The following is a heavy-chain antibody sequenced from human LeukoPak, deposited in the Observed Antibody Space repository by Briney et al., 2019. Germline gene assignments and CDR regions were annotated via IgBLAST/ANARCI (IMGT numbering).Heavy chain of an antibody. CDR3: AKDHHSSSWHWFDP. CDR2: ISWNSGSI. D-gene: IGHD6-13*01. J-gene: IGHJ5*02. V-gene: IGHV3-9*01. Sequence: GGSLRLSCAASGFTFDDYAMHWVRQAPGKGLEWVSGISWNSGSIGYADSVKGRFTISRDNAKNSLYLQMNSLRAEDTALYYCAKDHHSSSWHWFDPWGQGTLVTVSS. CDR1: GFTFDDYA.